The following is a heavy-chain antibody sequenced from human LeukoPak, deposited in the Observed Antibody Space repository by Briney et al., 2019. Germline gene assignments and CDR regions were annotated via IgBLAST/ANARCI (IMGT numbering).Heavy chain of an antibody. J-gene: IGHJ3*01. CDR1: GFTFDDHA. D-gene: IGHD1-26*01. CDR2: ISWNSGRL. Sequence: GGSLRLSCAASGFTFDDHAMSWVRQAPGKGLEWVAGISWNSGRLGYADSVKGRFTISRDNTKNSVDLQMNSLRSDDTALYYCVKATGSQPRAGAFDFWGQGTRVPVSS. V-gene: IGHV3-9*01. CDR3: VKATGSQPRAGAFDF.